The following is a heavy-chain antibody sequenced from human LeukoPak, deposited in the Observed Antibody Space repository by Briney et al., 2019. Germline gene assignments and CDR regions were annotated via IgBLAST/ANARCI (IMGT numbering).Heavy chain of an antibody. CDR2: IYHSGST. CDR1: GGSISSSFYY. V-gene: IGHV4-39*07. Sequence: PSETLSLTCTVSGGSISSSFYYWGWIRQPPGKGLEWIGSIYHSGSTYYNPSLKSRVTISVDTSRNQFSLKLSSVTAADTAVYYCASSGTPAQAKAGDYYYYGMDVWGQGTTVTVSS. J-gene: IGHJ6*02. CDR3: ASSGTPAQAKAGDYYYYGMDV. D-gene: IGHD3-10*01.